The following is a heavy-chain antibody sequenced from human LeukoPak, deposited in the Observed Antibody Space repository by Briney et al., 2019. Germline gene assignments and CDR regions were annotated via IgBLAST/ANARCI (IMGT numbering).Heavy chain of an antibody. J-gene: IGHJ4*02. CDR2: ASYRSRWYY. Sequence: SQTLSLTCGISGDSVSRNNAAWNWIRQSPSRGLEWLGRASYRSRWYYDYAASVASRIIINTDTSKNQVSLQLKSVTPEDTAVYYCARITASGSHDYWGQGNLITVSS. CDR3: ARITASGSHDY. D-gene: IGHD3-10*01. CDR1: GDSVSRNNAA. V-gene: IGHV6-1*01.